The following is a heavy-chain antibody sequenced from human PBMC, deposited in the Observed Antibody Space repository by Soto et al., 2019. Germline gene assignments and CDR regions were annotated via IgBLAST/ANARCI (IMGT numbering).Heavy chain of an antibody. CDR2: ISGSGGST. J-gene: IGHJ4*02. V-gene: IGHV3-23*01. D-gene: IGHD3-10*01. Sequence: PGGSLGLSCAASGFTFSSYAMSGVRQAPGKGLEWVSAISGSGGSTYYADSVKGRFTISRDNSKNTLYLQMNSLRAEDTAVYYCAKEPPYGSGSSIDKFDYWGQGTLVTVSS. CDR1: GFTFSSYA. CDR3: AKEPPYGSGSSIDKFDY.